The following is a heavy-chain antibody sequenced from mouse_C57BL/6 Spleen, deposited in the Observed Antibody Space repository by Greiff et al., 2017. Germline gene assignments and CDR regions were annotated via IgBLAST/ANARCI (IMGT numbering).Heavy chain of an antibody. V-gene: IGHV5-17*01. CDR3: ARLYYYGSGSFDY. D-gene: IGHD1-1*01. CDR1: GFTFSDYG. CDR2: LSSGSSTI. Sequence: EVQRVESGGGLVKPGGSLKLSCAASGFTFSDYGMHWVRQAPEKGLEWVAYLSSGSSTIYYADTVKGRFTISRDNAKNTLFLQMTSLRSEDTAMYYCARLYYYGSGSFDYWGQGTTLTVSS. J-gene: IGHJ2*01.